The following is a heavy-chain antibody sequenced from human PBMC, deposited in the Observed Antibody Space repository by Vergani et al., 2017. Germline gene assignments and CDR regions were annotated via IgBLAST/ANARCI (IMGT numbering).Heavy chain of an antibody. Sequence: EVQMVESGGGLVKPGGSLRLSCAASGFTFSSYSMNWVRQTPGKGLEWVSSISSSSSYIYDADSVKGRFTISRANAKNSLYLQMNSLRAEDTAVYYCARVENIVVVPAAYFDYWGQGTLVTVSS. V-gene: IGHV3-21*01. CDR2: ISSSSSYI. J-gene: IGHJ4*02. CDR3: ARVENIVVVPAAYFDY. CDR1: GFTFSSYS. D-gene: IGHD2-2*01.